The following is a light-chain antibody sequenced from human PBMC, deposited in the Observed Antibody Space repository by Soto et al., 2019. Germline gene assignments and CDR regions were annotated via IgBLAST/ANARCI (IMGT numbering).Light chain of an antibody. Sequence: QSALTQPPSASGSLGQSVTISCTGTSSDVGGYNYVSWHQQHPGKAPKVMIYEVTQRPPGVPDRFSGSKSGNTASLTVSGLQAEDEADYYCSSFAGGGNPALLGGGTKLTVL. V-gene: IGLV2-8*01. CDR1: SSDVGGYNY. CDR2: EVT. J-gene: IGLJ2*01. CDR3: SSFAGGGNPAL.